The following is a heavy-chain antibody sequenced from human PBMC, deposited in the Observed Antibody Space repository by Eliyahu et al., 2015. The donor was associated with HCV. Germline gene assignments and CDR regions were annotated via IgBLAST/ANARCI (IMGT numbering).Heavy chain of an antibody. D-gene: IGHD1-14*01. CDR2: ISYDGSNK. Sequence: QVQLVESGGGVVQPGXSLRLSCAASGFTFSXYAMHWVRQAPGKGLEWVAVISYDGSNKYYADSVKGRFTISRDNSKNTLYLQMNSLRAEDTAVYYCARNHQGYYYYYGMDVWGQGTTVTVSS. V-gene: IGHV3-30*01. CDR1: GFTFSXYA. J-gene: IGHJ6*02. CDR3: ARNHQGYYYYYGMDV.